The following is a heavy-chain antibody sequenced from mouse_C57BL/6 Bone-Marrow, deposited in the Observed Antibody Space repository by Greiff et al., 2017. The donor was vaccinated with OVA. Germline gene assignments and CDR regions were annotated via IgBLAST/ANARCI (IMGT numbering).Heavy chain of an antibody. CDR2: IYPRSGNT. D-gene: IGHD2-2*01. V-gene: IGHV1-81*01. Sequence: VQLQESGAELARPGASVKLSCKAPGYTFTSYGISWVKQRTGQGLEWIGEIYPRSGNTYYNEKFKGKATLTADKSSSTAYMELRSLTSEDSAVYFCARGLWLSWFAYWGQGTLVTVSA. CDR3: ARGLWLSWFAY. J-gene: IGHJ3*01. CDR1: GYTFTSYG.